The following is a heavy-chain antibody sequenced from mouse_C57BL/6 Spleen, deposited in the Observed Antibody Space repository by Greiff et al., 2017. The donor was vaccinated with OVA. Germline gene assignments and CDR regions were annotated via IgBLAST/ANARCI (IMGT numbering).Heavy chain of an antibody. CDR1: GYTFTSYW. V-gene: IGHV1-50*01. CDR3: ARENYGNY. CDR2: IDPSDSYT. D-gene: IGHD2-1*01. Sequence: QVQLQQPGAELVKPGASVKLSCKASGYTFTSYWMQWVKQRPGQGLEWIGEIDPSDSYTNYNQKFKGKATLTVDTSSSTAYMQLRSLTSEDSAVYYCARENYGNYWGQGTTLTVSS. J-gene: IGHJ2*01.